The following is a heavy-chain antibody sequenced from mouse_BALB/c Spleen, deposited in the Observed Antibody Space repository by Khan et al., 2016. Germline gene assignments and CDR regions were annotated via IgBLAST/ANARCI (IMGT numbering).Heavy chain of an antibody. D-gene: IGHD1-2*01. CDR2: ISYTGST. CDR1: GYSITSDYA. V-gene: IGHV3-2*02. J-gene: IGHJ1*01. CDR3: ARSPTATRYFDV. Sequence: EVQLQESGPGLVKPSQSLSLTCTVTGYSITSDYAWNWIRQFPGNKLEWMGYISYTGSTRYNPSLKSRISFTRETSKNQFFLQLNSVTTEDTVTYYCARSPTATRYFDVWGAGTTVTVSS.